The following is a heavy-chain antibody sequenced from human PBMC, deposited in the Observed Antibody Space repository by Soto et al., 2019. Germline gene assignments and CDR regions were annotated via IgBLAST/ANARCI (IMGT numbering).Heavy chain of an antibody. CDR2: INPNSGGA. CDR1: GYSFTFYY. D-gene: IGHD3-9*01. J-gene: IGHJ4*02. V-gene: IGHV1-2*02. Sequence: QVHLVQSGAEVKKPGASVRVSCKASGYSFTFYYLQWVRQAPGQGLEWMGKINPNSGGADYAEKFQGRVTMTRDTSINAAYMGLSSLRSDDTAVYYCAAGPRLGYFDWTYDYWGQGTLVTVSS. CDR3: AAGPRLGYFDWTYDY.